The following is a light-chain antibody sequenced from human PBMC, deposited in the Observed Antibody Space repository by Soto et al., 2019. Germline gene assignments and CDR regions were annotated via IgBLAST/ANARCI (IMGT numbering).Light chain of an antibody. J-gene: IGLJ2*01. CDR1: SNDVGGYNS. V-gene: IGLV2-8*01. Sequence: QSVLTQPPSASGSPGQSVTISCTGTSNDVGGYNSVSWYQHHPGKAPKLMIYEVSKRHSGVPDRFSGSKSGNAASLTVSGLQSEDEADYYSSSYPAGSKNVLFGGGTKLTVL. CDR3: SSYPAGSKNVL. CDR2: EVS.